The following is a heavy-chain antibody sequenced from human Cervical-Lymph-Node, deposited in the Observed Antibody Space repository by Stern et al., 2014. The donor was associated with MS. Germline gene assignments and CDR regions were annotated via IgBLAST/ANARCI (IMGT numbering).Heavy chain of an antibody. V-gene: IGHV3-33*01. Sequence: VHLVESGGGVVQPGTSLRLSCAASGFTFSSYGMHWVRQAPGKGLEWGALAWDDGSTAYYTNSVTGRFPISTDNSTNTLSLLMNSLTAEDTAVYYCARGHIPYAYNSPFDYWGQGTLVTVSS. CDR2: AWDDGSTA. CDR1: GFTFSSYG. D-gene: IGHD5-24*01. CDR3: ARGHIPYAYNSPFDY. J-gene: IGHJ4*02.